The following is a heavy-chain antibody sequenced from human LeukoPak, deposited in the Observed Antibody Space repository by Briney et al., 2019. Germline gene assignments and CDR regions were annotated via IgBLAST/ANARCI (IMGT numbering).Heavy chain of an antibody. CDR2: IYYSGST. J-gene: IGHJ5*02. Sequence: SETLSPTCTVSGGSISSYYWSWIRQPPGKGLEWIGYIYYSGSTNYNPSLKSRVTISVDTSKNQFSLKLSSVTAADTAVYYCARGYYDFWSDSNWFDPWGQGTLVTVSS. CDR3: ARGYYDFWSDSNWFDP. CDR1: GGSISSYY. V-gene: IGHV4-59*01. D-gene: IGHD3-3*01.